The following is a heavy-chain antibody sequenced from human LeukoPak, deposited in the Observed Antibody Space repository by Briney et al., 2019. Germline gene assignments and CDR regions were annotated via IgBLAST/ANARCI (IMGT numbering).Heavy chain of an antibody. CDR2: IYYSGST. CDR3: ARRVVRGVIHDY. J-gene: IGHJ4*02. V-gene: IGHV4-39*07. Sequence: SETLSLTCTVSGGSISSSSYYWGWIRQPPGKGLEWIGSIYYSGSTYYNPSLKSRVTISVDTSKNQFSLKLSSVTAADTAVYYCARRVVRGVIHDYWGQGTLVTVSS. CDR1: GGSISSSSYY. D-gene: IGHD3-10*01.